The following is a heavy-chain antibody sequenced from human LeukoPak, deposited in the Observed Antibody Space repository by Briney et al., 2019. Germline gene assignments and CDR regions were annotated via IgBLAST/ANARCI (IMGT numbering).Heavy chain of an antibody. CDR3: ASLIAAAGTHLDY. CDR1: GFTFSSYA. V-gene: IGHV3-30*04. J-gene: IGHJ4*02. CDR2: ISYAGNNK. Sequence: GGSLRLSCAASGFTFSSYAMHWVRQAPGKGLEWVAVISYAGNNKYYADSVKGRFTISRDNSKNTLYLQMNSLRAKDTAVYYCASLIAAAGTHLDYWGQGTLVTVSS. D-gene: IGHD6-13*01.